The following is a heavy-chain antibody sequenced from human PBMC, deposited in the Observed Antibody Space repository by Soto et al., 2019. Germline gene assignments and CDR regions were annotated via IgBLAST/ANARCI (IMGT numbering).Heavy chain of an antibody. J-gene: IGHJ6*02. V-gene: IGHV3-11*01. CDR1: GFTFSAHY. CDR3: ARDRQPSSYIGLDV. D-gene: IGHD4-4*01. CDR2: ISDTSGTI. Sequence: GGSLRLSCEAPGFTFSAHYMSWIRQAPGKGLEWVSYISDTSGTIYYADSVRGRFTISRDNAKNSLSLQMNSLRADDTAVYYCARDRQPSSYIGLDVWGQGTTVTVSS.